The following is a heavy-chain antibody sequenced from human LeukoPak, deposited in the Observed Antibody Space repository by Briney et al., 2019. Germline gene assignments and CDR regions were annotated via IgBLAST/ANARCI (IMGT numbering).Heavy chain of an antibody. D-gene: IGHD1-26*01. V-gene: IGHV1-8*03. Sequence: ASVKVSCKASGYTFTSYDINWVRQATGQGLEWMGWMNPNSGNTGYAQKFQGRVTIARNTSISTAYMELSSLRSEDTAVYYCARGGVRGSYYTEGDAFDIWGQGTMVTVSS. CDR2: MNPNSGNT. J-gene: IGHJ3*02. CDR1: GYTFTSYD. CDR3: ARGGVRGSYYTEGDAFDI.